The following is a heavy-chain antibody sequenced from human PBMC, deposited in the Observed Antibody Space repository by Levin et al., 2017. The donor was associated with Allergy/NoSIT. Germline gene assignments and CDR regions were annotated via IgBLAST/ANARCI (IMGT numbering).Heavy chain of an antibody. V-gene: IGHV5-51*01. CDR2: IYPGDSDT. Sequence: GESLKISCQGSGYSFSNYWIGWVRQMPGKDLEWMGIIYPGDSDTKYSPSFQGQVGISADKSINTAYLQWSSLRASDTALYYCARVKTQSRDGFNYDALDIWGQGTMVTVSS. J-gene: IGHJ3*02. CDR1: GYSFSNYW. CDR3: ARVKTQSRDGFNYDALDI. D-gene: IGHD5-24*01.